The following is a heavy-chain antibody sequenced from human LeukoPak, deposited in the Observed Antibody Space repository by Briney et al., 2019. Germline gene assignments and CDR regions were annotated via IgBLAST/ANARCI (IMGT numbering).Heavy chain of an antibody. V-gene: IGHV4-61*09. CDR1: GASISSGNDF. CDR2: IYTTGNT. CDR3: RALDYGDYGLDY. D-gene: IGHD4-17*01. Sequence: SQTLSLTCSVSGASISSGNDFWTWIRQPAGKGLEWVGHIYTTGNTRYNPSLKSRVTILEDTSKNQFSLKLSSVTAADTAVYYCRALDYGDYGLDYWGQGTLVTVSS. J-gene: IGHJ4*02.